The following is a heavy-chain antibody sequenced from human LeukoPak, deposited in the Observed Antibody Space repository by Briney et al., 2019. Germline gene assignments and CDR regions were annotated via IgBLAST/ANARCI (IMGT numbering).Heavy chain of an antibody. J-gene: IGHJ4*02. Sequence: KSSETLSLTCAVYGGSFSGYYWSWIRQPPGKGLEWIGEINHSGSTNYNPSLKSRVTISVDTSKNQFSLKLSSVTAADTAVYYCVRRLLGSYSDYWGQGTLVTVSS. CDR1: GGSFSGYY. CDR3: VRRLLGSYSDY. CDR2: INHSGST. D-gene: IGHD3-3*02. V-gene: IGHV4-34*01.